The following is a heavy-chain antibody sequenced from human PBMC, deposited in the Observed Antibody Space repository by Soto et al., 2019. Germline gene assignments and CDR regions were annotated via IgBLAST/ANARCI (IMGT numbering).Heavy chain of an antibody. Sequence: GASVKVSCKASGYTFSSYGIRWVRQAPGQGLEWMGWIRAYNGNTNYAQKLQGRVTMTTDTSPSTAYMELRSLRSDDTAVYYCARDSPPFDPWGQGTLVTVSS. CDR3: ARDSPPFDP. CDR1: GYTFSSYG. V-gene: IGHV1-18*01. J-gene: IGHJ5*02. CDR2: IRAYNGNT.